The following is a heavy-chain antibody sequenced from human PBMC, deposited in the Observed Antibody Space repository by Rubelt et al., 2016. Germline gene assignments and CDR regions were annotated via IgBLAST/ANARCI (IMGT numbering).Heavy chain of an antibody. V-gene: IGHV3-30*04. CDR3: ARDSRYSGKGGYFDY. D-gene: IGHD5-12*01. CDR2: ISYDGSNK. Sequence: GFTFSSYAMHWVRQAPGKGLAWVAVISYDGSNKYYADSVKGRFTISRDNSKNTMYVQMNSLRAEDTGLYYCARDSRYSGKGGYFDYWGQGTLVTVSS. J-gene: IGHJ4*02. CDR1: GFTFSSYA.